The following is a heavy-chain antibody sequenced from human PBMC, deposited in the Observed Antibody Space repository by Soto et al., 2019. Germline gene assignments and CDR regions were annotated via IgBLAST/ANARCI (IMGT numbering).Heavy chain of an antibody. J-gene: IGHJ6*04. CDR2: ISGSGGST. V-gene: IGHV3-23*01. CDR3: AKDTPLLWFGTTLDV. D-gene: IGHD3-10*01. CDR1: GFTFSSYA. Sequence: GGSLRLSCATSGFTFSSYAMSWVRQAPGKGLEWVSAISGSGGSTYYADSVKGRFTISRDNSKNTLYLQMNSLRAEDTAVYYCAKDTPLLWFGTTLDVWGKGTTVTVSS.